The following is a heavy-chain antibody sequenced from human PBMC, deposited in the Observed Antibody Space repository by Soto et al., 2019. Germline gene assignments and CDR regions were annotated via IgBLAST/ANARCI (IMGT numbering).Heavy chain of an antibody. Sequence: QLQLQESGPGLVKPSETLSLTCTVSGGSISSSSYYWGWIRQPPGKGLEWIGSIYYSGSTYYNPSRKSRVTISVDTPKNQFSLKLSSVTAADTAVYYCARPQYGDYEGYYYYYMDVWGKGTTVTVSS. J-gene: IGHJ6*03. V-gene: IGHV4-39*01. CDR2: IYYSGST. CDR1: GGSISSSSYY. CDR3: ARPQYGDYEGYYYYYMDV. D-gene: IGHD4-17*01.